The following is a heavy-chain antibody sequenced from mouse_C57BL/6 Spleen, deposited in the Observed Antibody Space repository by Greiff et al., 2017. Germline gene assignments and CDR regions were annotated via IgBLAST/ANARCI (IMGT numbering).Heavy chain of an antibody. CDR2: IDPEDGET. J-gene: IGHJ2*01. CDR1: GFNIKDYY. CDR3: ARFLFDD. V-gene: IGHV14-2*01. Sequence: VQLQQSGAELVKPGASVKLSCTASGFNIKDYYMHWVKQRTEQGLEWIGRIDPEDGETTSATKFQGKATITADTSSNTAYLHLSSLTSEDTAVYYCARFLFDDWGQGTTLTVSS.